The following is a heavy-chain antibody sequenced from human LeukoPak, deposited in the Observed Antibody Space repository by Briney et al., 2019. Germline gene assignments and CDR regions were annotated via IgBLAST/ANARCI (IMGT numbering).Heavy chain of an antibody. CDR3: ARLAASTVTTSVGYYFDY. CDR2: IYYSGST. D-gene: IGHD4-17*01. J-gene: IGHJ4*02. CDR1: GGSISSSSYY. Sequence: SETLSLTCTVSGGSISSSSYYWGWIRQPPGKGLEWIGSIYYSGSTYYNPSLKSRVTISVDTSKNQSSLKLSSATAADTAVYYCARLAASTVTTSVGYYFDYWGQGTLVTVSS. V-gene: IGHV4-39*01.